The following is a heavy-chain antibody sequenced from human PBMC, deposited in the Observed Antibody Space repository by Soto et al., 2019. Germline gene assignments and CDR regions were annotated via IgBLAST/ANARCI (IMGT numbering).Heavy chain of an antibody. V-gene: IGHV4-39*01. J-gene: IGHJ4*02. CDR3: ARHGGYYAPFDY. Sequence: SETMSITCTVSGGSISITSYYWAWISQPPGKGLEWIGSIYYSGSTYYNPSLKSRVTISVDTSKNQFSLKLSSVTAADTVVYYCARHGGYYAPFDYWGKGTLVTVSS. CDR2: IYYSGST. D-gene: IGHD2-2*01. CDR1: GGSISITSYY.